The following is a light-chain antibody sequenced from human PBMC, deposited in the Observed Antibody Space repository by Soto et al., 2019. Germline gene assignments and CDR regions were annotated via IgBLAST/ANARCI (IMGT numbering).Light chain of an antibody. CDR1: SSDVGGYNY. CDR2: DVS. J-gene: IGLJ2*01. CDR3: SSYTSSRTVV. V-gene: IGLV2-14*03. Sequence: QSALTQPASVSGSPGQSIAISCTGTSSDVGGYNYVSWYQQHPGKAPKLVIYDVSKRPSGVSDRFSGSKSGKTASLTISGLQAEDEADYYCSSYTSSRTVVFGGGTKVTVL.